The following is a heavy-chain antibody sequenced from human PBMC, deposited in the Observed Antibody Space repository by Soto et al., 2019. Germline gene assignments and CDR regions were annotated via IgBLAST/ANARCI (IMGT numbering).Heavy chain of an antibody. CDR3: AREYSSGWYAFDI. CDR2: INAGNGNT. Sequence: ASVKVSCKASGYTFTSYAMHWVRQAPGQRLEWMGWINAGNGNTKYSQKFQGRVTITRDTSASTAYMELSSLRSEDTAVYYCAREYSSGWYAFDIWGQGTMVTVSS. V-gene: IGHV1-3*01. J-gene: IGHJ3*02. CDR1: GYTFTSYA. D-gene: IGHD6-19*01.